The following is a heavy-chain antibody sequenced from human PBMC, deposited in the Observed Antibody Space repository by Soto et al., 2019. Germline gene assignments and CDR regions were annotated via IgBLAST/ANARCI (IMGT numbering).Heavy chain of an antibody. V-gene: IGHV1-69*04. Sequence: ASVKVSCKASGGTFSSYTISWVRQAPGQGLEWMGRIIPILGIANYAQKFQGRVTITADKSTSTAYMELSSLRSEDTAVYYCARESGYSSSYYTKLRPYYFDYWGQGTLVTVSS. CDR3: ARESGYSSSYYTKLRPYYFDY. J-gene: IGHJ4*02. CDR2: IIPILGIA. CDR1: GGTFSSYT. D-gene: IGHD6-13*01.